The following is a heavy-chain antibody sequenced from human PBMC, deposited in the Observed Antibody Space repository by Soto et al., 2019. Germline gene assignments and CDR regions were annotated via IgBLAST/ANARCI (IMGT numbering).Heavy chain of an antibody. D-gene: IGHD2-2*01. CDR2: TNANSGGT. V-gene: IGHV1-2*04. CDR1: GYTFNGYY. CDR3: ARAAPEYCSGTSCYAFDV. Sequence: GASVKVSCKASGYTFNGYYLHWVRQAPGQGLEWLGWTNANSGGTNYAQKFKGWVTMTRDTSISTAYMELTRLRSDDTAVYYCARAAPEYCSGTSCYAFDVWGQGTMVTV. J-gene: IGHJ3*01.